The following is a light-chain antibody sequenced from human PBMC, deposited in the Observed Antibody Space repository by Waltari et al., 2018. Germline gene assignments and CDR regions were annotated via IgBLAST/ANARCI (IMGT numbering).Light chain of an antibody. CDR2: DSS. CDR1: QSVNNY. CDR3: QQRSSWPSYA. J-gene: IGKJ2*01. Sequence: EIVLTQSPATLSLSPGERATLSCRASQSVNNYVAWYQQKPGQAPRLLIFDSSNRPRDIPARFSGSGSGTDFTLTISSLEPEDFAVYYCQQRSSWPSYAFGPGTKLEIK. V-gene: IGKV3-11*01.